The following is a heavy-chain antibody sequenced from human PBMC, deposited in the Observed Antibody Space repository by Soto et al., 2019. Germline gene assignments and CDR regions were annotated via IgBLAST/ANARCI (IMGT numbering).Heavy chain of an antibody. D-gene: IGHD3-9*01. CDR2: IFSNDEK. J-gene: IGHJ4*02. CDR3: ARIFVLPYFDWPDGAYFDS. CDR1: GFSLSNARMG. Sequence: QVTLKESGHVLVKPTETLTLTCTVSGFSLSNARMGVRWIRLPPGKALEWLAHIFSNDEKSYSTSLKSRLTISKDTSKNQVVLTITIMDPVDTARYYCARIFVLPYFDWPDGAYFDSWGQGTLVTVSS. V-gene: IGHV2-26*01.